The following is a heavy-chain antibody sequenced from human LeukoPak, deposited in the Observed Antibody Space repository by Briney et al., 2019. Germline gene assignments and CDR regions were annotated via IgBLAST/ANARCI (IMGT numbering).Heavy chain of an antibody. V-gene: IGHV1-69*05. CDR1: GGTFSSYA. CDR3: ARSPMGYCSGGSCYTIFPFDY. CDR2: IIPIFGTA. Sequence: GASVKVSCKASGGTFSSYAISWVRQAPGQGLEWMGRIIPIFGTANYAQKFQGRVTITTDESTSTAYMELSSLRSEDTAVYYCARSPMGYCSGGSCYTIFPFDYWGQGTLVTVSS. J-gene: IGHJ4*02. D-gene: IGHD2-15*01.